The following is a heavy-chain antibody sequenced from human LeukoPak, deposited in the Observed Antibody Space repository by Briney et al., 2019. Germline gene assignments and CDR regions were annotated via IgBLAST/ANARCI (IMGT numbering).Heavy chain of an antibody. CDR1: GGSISSYY. J-gene: IGHJ4*02. D-gene: IGHD2-21*02. Sequence: PSETLSLTSTVSGGSISSYYWSWIRQPPGKGLEWIGYIYYSGSTNYNPSLKSRVTISVDTSKNQFSLKLSSVTAADTAVYYCARFVVVTATYAFDYWGQGTLVTVSS. V-gene: IGHV4-59*01. CDR2: IYYSGST. CDR3: ARFVVVTATYAFDY.